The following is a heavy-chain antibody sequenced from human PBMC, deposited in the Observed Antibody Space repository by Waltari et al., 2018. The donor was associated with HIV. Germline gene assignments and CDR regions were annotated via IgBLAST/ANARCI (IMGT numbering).Heavy chain of an antibody. CDR2: IYSGGST. Sequence: EVQLVESGGGLIQPGGSLRLSCAASRLTVSSNYMTWVRKSPGKGLEWVAVIYSGGSTYYADSVKGRFTISRDNSKNTLYLQMNSLRAEDTAVYYCARARTYYDFWSGNYSPDYFDYWGQGTLITVSS. V-gene: IGHV3-53*01. CDR1: RLTVSSNY. CDR3: ARARTYYDFWSGNYSPDYFDY. J-gene: IGHJ4*02. D-gene: IGHD3-3*01.